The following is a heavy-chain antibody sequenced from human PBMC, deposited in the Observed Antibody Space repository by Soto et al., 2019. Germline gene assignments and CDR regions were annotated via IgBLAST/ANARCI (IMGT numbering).Heavy chain of an antibody. CDR2: IYYAGTT. CDR3: ARLGAYYQALDS. Sequence: PSETLSLTCTVSDGSLSPNYWSWVRQSPGKGLEWIGYIYYAGTTTYNPSLKSCITISLDTSQNEVSLKLSSVTAADTAVYYCARLGAYYQALDSWGRGTLVNRLL. CDR1: DGSLSPNY. J-gene: IGHJ4*02. D-gene: IGHD3-22*01. V-gene: IGHV4-59*08.